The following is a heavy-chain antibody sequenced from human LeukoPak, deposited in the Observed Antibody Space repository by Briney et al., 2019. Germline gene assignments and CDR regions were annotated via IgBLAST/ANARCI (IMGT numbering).Heavy chain of an antibody. CDR3: GIRDTSDYYVF. CDR1: GFTFSTYA. Sequence: QPGGSLRLPCAASGFTFSTYAMSWVRQAPGKGLEWVSAISGSGGSTNYADSVKGRFTISRDNSKNALYLQMNGLRADDTAVYYCGIRDTSDYYVFWGQGTLVTVSS. J-gene: IGHJ4*02. V-gene: IGHV3-23*01. CDR2: ISGSGGST. D-gene: IGHD3-22*01.